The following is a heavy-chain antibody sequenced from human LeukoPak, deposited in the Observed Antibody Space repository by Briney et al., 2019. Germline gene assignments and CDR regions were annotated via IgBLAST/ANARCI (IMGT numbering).Heavy chain of an antibody. Sequence: PGGSLRLSCGVSGFTFSSYSMCWVRQAPGKGLEWVSFISSSSSYIYYADSVKGRFTISRDNAKNSLYLQMNSLRAEDTAVYYCATSGYSYGLGYFDYWGQGTLVTVSS. V-gene: IGHV3-21*01. CDR1: GFTFSSYS. D-gene: IGHD5-18*01. CDR3: ATSGYSYGLGYFDY. J-gene: IGHJ4*02. CDR2: ISSSSSYI.